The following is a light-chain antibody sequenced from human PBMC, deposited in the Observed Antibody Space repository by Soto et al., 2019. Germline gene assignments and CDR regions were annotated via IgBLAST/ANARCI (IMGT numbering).Light chain of an antibody. CDR1: GSDVGAYNF. CDR2: DVS. CDR3: ISYTSSSTLYV. V-gene: IGLV2-14*01. Sequence: QSALTQPASVSGSPGQSITLSCTGTGSDVGAYNFVSWYQQHPGKAPKLLIYDVSDRPSGVSNRFSGSKSGNTASLTISGLQAEDEADYYCISYTSSSTLYVFGTGTKLTVL. J-gene: IGLJ1*01.